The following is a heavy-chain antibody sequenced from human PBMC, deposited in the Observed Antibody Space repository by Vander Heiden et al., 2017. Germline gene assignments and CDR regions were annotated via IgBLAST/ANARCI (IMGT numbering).Heavy chain of an antibody. V-gene: IGHV4-59*13. Sequence: QLQLQESGPALEKPPETLSLTCPVPAGHLSSYFWSWIRQPPGKGLEWIGYIDNSGSTDYNPSLKSRVTISRDTSKNQVSLKLNAVTAADTAVYYCVRDRFVAVPTAAQHYYGMDVWGQGTTVTVSS. CDR3: VRDRFVAVPTAAQHYYGMDV. J-gene: IGHJ6*02. CDR1: AGHLSSYF. CDR2: IDNSGST. D-gene: IGHD2-2*01.